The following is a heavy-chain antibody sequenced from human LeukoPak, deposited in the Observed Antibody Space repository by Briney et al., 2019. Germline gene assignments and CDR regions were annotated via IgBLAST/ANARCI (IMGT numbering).Heavy chain of an antibody. J-gene: IGHJ4*02. V-gene: IGHV1-2*02. CDR1: GYTFTGYY. Sequence: ASVKVSCKASGYTFTGYYMHWVRQAPGQGLEWMGWINPNSGGTNYAQKFQGRVTMTRDTSISTAYMELSRLRSGDTAVYYCARDSRRLRGYSYGSPVNLDYWGQGALVTVSS. CDR3: ARDSRRLRGYSYGSPVNLDY. D-gene: IGHD5-18*01. CDR2: INPNSGGT.